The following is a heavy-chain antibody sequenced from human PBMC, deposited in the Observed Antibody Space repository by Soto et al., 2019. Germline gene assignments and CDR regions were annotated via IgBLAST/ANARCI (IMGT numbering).Heavy chain of an antibody. V-gene: IGHV3-30*03. CDR1: GFTFSSYG. CDR2: ISYDGSNK. CDR3: LSSVGP. D-gene: IGHD3-16*01. Sequence: GGSLRLSCAASGFTFSSYGMHWVRQAPGKGLEWVAVISYDGSNKYYADSVKGRFTISRDNSKNTLYLQMNSLRAEDTAVYYCLSSVGPWGQGTLVTVSS. J-gene: IGHJ5*02.